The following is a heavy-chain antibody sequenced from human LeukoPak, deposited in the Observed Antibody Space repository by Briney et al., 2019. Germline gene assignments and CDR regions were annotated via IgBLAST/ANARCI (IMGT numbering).Heavy chain of an antibody. J-gene: IGHJ4*02. Sequence: PGGSLRLSCASSGFTFSNYAMSWVRQAPGKGLEWVLTITGGGDDTYYADSVKGRFTISRDYSNNTVYLQMNSLRAEDTAVYYCVKEGEVVITHRFDSWGQGTLVTVSS. D-gene: IGHD3-22*01. CDR1: GFTFSNYA. CDR3: VKEGEVVITHRFDS. V-gene: IGHV3-23*01. CDR2: ITGGGDDT.